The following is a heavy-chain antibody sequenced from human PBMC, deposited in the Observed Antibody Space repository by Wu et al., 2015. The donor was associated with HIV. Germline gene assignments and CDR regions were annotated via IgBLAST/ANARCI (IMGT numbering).Heavy chain of an antibody. D-gene: IGHD5-24*01. J-gene: IGHJ1*01. CDR1: GYRFTSFN. V-gene: IGHV1-8*02. Sequence: QVQLVQSGTVVQKPGTSVRVSCKISGYRFTSFNINWIRQVHGRGLEWMGWMDPKSGSAAFGRNFQGRVSMTRNNSISTAYMDLSRVTSDDTAIYYCARVGVLLTSAQLLEYFHHWGQGTRVVVSS. CDR3: ARVGVLLTSAQLLEYFHH. CDR2: MDPKSGSA.